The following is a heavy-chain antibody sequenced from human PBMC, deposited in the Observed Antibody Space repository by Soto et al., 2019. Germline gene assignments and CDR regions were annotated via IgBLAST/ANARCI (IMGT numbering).Heavy chain of an antibody. CDR1: GGSISSGDYY. CDR3: GRDLVTMVRGFGMYV. CDR2: IYYSGST. J-gene: IGHJ6*02. Sequence: QVQLQESGPGLVKPSQTLSLTCTVSGGSISSGDYYWSWFRQPPGKRLEWIGYIYYSGSTYYNPFRKSLVTISVDTSKDQSLLKLSSVAAADTAVYYCGRDLVTMVRGFGMYVWGQGTTVTVSS. D-gene: IGHD3-10*01. V-gene: IGHV4-30-4*01.